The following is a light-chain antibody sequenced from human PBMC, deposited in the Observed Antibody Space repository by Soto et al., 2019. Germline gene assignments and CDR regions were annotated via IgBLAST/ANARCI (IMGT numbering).Light chain of an antibody. CDR2: EVS. V-gene: IGKV3-15*01. Sequence: EIVMTQSPATLSLSPGERATLSCRASERLTGNLAWYQHRPGQAPRPLIYEVSTRATYIPARFSGRGSRTEFTLTISSLQAEDSAVYYCQQYQDWPRTFGQGTKVDI. J-gene: IGKJ1*01. CDR1: ERLTGN. CDR3: QQYQDWPRT.